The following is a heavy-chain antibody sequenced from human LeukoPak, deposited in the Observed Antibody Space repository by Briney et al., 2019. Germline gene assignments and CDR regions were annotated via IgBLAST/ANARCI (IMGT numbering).Heavy chain of an antibody. CDR3: ARGGSAIISDAFDI. CDR1: GYTFTGYY. Sequence: ASVKVSCKASGYTFTGYYIHWVRQAPGQGLEWMGWINPNSGGTNYAQKFQGRVTMTRDTSISTAYMELSRLRSDDTAVYYCARGGSAIISDAFDIWGQGTMVTVSS. CDR2: INPNSGGT. V-gene: IGHV1-2*02. D-gene: IGHD3-10*01. J-gene: IGHJ3*02.